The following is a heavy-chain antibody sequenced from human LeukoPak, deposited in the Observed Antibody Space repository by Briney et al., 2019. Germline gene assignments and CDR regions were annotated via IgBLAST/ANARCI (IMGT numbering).Heavy chain of an antibody. V-gene: IGHV1-69*05. D-gene: IGHD4-17*01. J-gene: IGHJ5*02. CDR2: IIPIFGTA. Sequence: SVKVSCKASGGTFSSYAISWVRQAPGQGLEWMGRIIPIFGTANYAQKFQGRVTITTDESTSTAYMELSSLRSEDTAVYYCARDDYGDSWFDPWGQGTLVTVSS. CDR1: GGTFSSYA. CDR3: ARDDYGDSWFDP.